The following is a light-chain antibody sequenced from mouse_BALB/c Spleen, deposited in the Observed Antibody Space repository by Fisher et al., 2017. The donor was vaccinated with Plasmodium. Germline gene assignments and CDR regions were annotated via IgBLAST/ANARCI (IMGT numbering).Light chain of an antibody. CDR3: QQSNGWPLT. Sequence: DIVLTQSPVTLSVTPGDRVSLSCRASQSISNHLHWYQQRSHGSPRLLIKYTSQSISGIPSRFSGSGTGKDFTLSINSVETEDFGMYFCQQSNGWPLTFGAGTKLELK. CDR2: YTS. CDR1: QSISNH. J-gene: IGKJ5*01. V-gene: IGKV5-45*01.